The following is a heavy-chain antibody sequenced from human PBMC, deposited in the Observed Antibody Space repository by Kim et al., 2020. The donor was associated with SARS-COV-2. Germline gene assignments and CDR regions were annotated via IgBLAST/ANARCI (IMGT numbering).Heavy chain of an antibody. Sequence: PVKGRFTISRDDSKNTLYLQMNSLKTEDTAVYYCTTDWGHYYDSSGYPSPWGQGTLVTVSS. V-gene: IGHV3-15*01. CDR3: TTDWGHYYDSSGYPSP. J-gene: IGHJ5*02. D-gene: IGHD3-22*01.